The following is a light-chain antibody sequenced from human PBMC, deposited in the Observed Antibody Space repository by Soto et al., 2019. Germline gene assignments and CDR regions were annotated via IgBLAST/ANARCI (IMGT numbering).Light chain of an antibody. CDR3: QSYDSDLRGSL. J-gene: IGLJ2*01. V-gene: IGLV1-40*01. Sequence: QAVVTQPPSVSGAPGQRVTMSCTGSGSNIGAGFDVHWYQQLPGAAPKLLIYGNTNRPSGVPDRFSASTSGTSASLAISGLQYEDEADYYCQSYDSDLRGSLFGGGTKVTVL. CDR2: GNT. CDR1: GSNIGAGFD.